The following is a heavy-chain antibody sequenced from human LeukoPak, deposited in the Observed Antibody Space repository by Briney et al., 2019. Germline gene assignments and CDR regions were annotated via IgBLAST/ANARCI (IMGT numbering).Heavy chain of an antibody. CDR1: GFTFISYG. V-gene: IGHV3-30*02. J-gene: IGHJ5*02. Sequence: PGGSLRLSCAASGFTFISYGMHWVRQAPGKGLEWVAFIRYDGSNKYYADSVKGRFTISRDNSKNTLYLQMNSLRAEDTAVYYCRNYYGSGSYYNAWGQGTLVTVSS. CDR2: IRYDGSNK. CDR3: RNYYGSGSYYNA. D-gene: IGHD3-10*01.